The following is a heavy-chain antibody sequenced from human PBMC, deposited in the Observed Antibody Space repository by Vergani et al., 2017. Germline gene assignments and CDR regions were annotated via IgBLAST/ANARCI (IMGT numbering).Heavy chain of an antibody. CDR1: GGTFSSYA. CDR2: IIPIFGTA. Sequence: QVQLVQSGAEVKKPGSSVKVSCKASGGTFSSYAISWVRQAPGQGLEWMGGIIPIFGTANYAQKFQGRVTITADKSTSTAYMELSSLRSEDTAVYYCARVDCSSTSCYDYYYYMDVGGKGTTVTVSS. V-gene: IGHV1-69*06. CDR3: ARVDCSSTSCYDYYYYMDV. D-gene: IGHD2-2*01. J-gene: IGHJ6*03.